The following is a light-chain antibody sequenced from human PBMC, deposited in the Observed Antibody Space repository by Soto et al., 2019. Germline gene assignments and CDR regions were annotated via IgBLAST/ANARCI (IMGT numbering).Light chain of an antibody. CDR2: DVS. V-gene: IGLV2-14*01. Sequence: QSVLTQPASVSGSPGQSITISCTGTSSDVGGYNYVSWYQQQPGKAPKLMIYDVSDRPSGVSNRFSGSKSGNTASLTISGLQAEDEADYYCSSYTSGFYVFGTGTKVTVL. CDR3: SSYTSGFYV. CDR1: SSDVGGYNY. J-gene: IGLJ1*01.